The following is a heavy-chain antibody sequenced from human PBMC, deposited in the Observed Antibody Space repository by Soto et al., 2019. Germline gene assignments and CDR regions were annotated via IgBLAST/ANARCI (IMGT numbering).Heavy chain of an antibody. Sequence: SGTLALTCTVSGDSISSCDYYWGWVRQPPGKGLAWIGSICSSGSTYYNPSLKSRVTISVDTSKNQFSLRLTSVTAADTAVYYCARHRRETGTYAQPLDYWGQGTLVTVS. CDR1: GDSISSCDYY. CDR2: ICSSGST. J-gene: IGHJ4*02. D-gene: IGHD1-1*01. CDR3: ARHRRETGTYAQPLDY. V-gene: IGHV4-39*01.